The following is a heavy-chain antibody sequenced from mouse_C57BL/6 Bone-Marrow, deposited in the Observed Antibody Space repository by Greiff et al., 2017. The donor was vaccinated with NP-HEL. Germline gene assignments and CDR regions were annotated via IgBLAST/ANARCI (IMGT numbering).Heavy chain of an antibody. J-gene: IGHJ1*03. D-gene: IGHD1-1*01. CDR3: ARIYYYGSSYGWYFDV. CDR1: GFTFSDYY. V-gene: IGHV5-12*01. CDR2: ISNGGGST. Sequence: EVKLMESGGGLVQPGGSLKLSCAASGFTFSDYYMYWVRQTPEKRLEWVAYISNGGGSTYYPDTVKGRFTISRDNAKNTLYLQMSRLKSEDTAMYYCARIYYYGSSYGWYFDVWGTGTTVTVSS.